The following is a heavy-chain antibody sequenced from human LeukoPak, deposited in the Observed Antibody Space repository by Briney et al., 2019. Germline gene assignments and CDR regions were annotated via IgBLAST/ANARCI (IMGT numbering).Heavy chain of an antibody. J-gene: IGHJ4*02. D-gene: IGHD6-19*01. V-gene: IGHV3-33*01. CDR2: IWCDGSNK. CDR1: GFTFSSYG. CDR3: ARDGGAVADFDY. Sequence: GGSLRLSCAASGFTFSSYGMHWVRQAPGKGLEWVAVIWCDGSNKYYADSVKGRFTISRDNSKNTLYLQMNSLRAEDTAVYYCARDGGAVADFDYWGQGTLVTVSS.